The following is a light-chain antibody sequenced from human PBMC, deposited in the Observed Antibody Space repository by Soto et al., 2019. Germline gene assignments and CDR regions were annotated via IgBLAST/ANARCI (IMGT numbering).Light chain of an antibody. CDR2: GAS. J-gene: IGKJ5*01. CDR1: QSVSSSY. V-gene: IGKV3-20*01. CDR3: QQYGSAPLIT. Sequence: EIVLTQSPGTLSLSPGERATLSCRASQSVSSSYLAWYQQKPGQAPRLLIYGASSRATGIPDRFSGSGSGRDFTLTISRLESEDFAVYYCQQYGSAPLITFGQGTRLEIK.